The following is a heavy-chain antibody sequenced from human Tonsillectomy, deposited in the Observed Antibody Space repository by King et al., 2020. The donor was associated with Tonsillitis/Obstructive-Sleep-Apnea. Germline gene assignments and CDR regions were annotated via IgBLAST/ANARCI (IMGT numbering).Heavy chain of an antibody. CDR3: ARVGYSYGSSYYYMDV. CDR1: GGSFSGYY. CDR2: INHSGSS. J-gene: IGHJ6*03. D-gene: IGHD5-18*01. V-gene: IGHV4-34*01. Sequence: QVQLQQWGAGLLKPSETLSLTCAVYGGSFSGYYWSWIRQPPGKGLEWIGEINHSGSSNYNPSLKSRVTISVDTSKNQFSLKLSSVTAADTAVYYCARVGYSYGSSYYYMDVWGKGTTVTVSS.